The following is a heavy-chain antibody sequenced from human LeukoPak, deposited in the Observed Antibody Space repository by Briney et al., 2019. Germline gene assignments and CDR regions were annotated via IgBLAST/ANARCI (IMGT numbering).Heavy chain of an antibody. Sequence: GGSLRLSCAASGFTFRSYGMHWVRQAPGKGLEWVAVIWYDGSNKYYADSVKGRFTISRDNSKNTLYLQMNSLRAEDTAVYYCARDPDLGYCTNGVCYYFDYWGQGTLVTVSP. D-gene: IGHD2-8*01. J-gene: IGHJ4*02. V-gene: IGHV3-33*01. CDR1: GFTFRSYG. CDR2: IWYDGSNK. CDR3: ARDPDLGYCTNGVCYYFDY.